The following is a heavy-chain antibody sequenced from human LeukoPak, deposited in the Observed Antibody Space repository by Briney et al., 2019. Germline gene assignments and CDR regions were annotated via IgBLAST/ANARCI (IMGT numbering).Heavy chain of an antibody. CDR3: AKDWGAYCSGGSCYGDFDY. J-gene: IGHJ4*02. D-gene: IGHD2-15*01. Sequence: SETLSLTCAVYGGSFSGYYWSWIRQPPGKGLEWIGEINHSGSTNYNPSLKSRVTISVDTSKNQFSLKLSSVTAADTAVYYCAKDWGAYCSGGSCYGDFDYWGQGTLVTVSS. CDR1: GGSFSGYY. CDR2: INHSGST. V-gene: IGHV4-34*01.